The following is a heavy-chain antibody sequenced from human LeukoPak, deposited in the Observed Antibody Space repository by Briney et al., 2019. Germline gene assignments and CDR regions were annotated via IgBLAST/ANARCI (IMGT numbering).Heavy chain of an antibody. J-gene: IGHJ4*02. CDR2: IWYDGSNK. CDR3: AKDIAARRGPDY. CDR1: GFTFSSYG. D-gene: IGHD6-6*01. Sequence: GGSLRLSCAASGFTFSSYGMHWVRQAPGKGLEWVAVIWYDGSNKYYADSMKGRFTISRDNSKNTLYLQMNSLRAEDTAVYYCAKDIAARRGPDYWGQGTLVTVSS. V-gene: IGHV3-33*06.